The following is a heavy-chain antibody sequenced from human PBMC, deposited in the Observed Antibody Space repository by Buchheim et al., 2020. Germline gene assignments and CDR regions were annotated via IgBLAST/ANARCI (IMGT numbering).Heavy chain of an antibody. V-gene: IGHV1-2*04. J-gene: IGHJ6*02. D-gene: IGHD1-7*01. CDR2: INPNSGGT. CDR3: ARSRLELPAPYYYGMDF. CDR1: GYTFTGYY. Sequence: QVQLVQSGAEVKKPGASVKVSCKASGYTFTGYYMHWVRQAPGQGLEWMGWINPNSGGTNYAQKFQGWVTMTRDTSISTAYVELSRRSADDTAVYYCARSRLELPAPYYYGMDFWGQGTT.